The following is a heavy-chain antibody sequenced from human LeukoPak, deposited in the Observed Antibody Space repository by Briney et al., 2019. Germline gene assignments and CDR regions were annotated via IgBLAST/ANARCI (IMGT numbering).Heavy chain of an antibody. CDR2: ISSSSSYI. CDR3: ARHYYDSSGYSSWFDP. J-gene: IGHJ5*02. V-gene: IGHV3-21*01. Sequence: GGSLRLSCAASGFTFSSYAMHWVRQAPGKGLEWVSSISSSSSYIYYADSVKGRFTISRDNAKNSLYLQMNSLRAEDTAVYYCARHYYDSSGYSSWFDPWGQGTLVTVSS. CDR1: GFTFSSYA. D-gene: IGHD3-22*01.